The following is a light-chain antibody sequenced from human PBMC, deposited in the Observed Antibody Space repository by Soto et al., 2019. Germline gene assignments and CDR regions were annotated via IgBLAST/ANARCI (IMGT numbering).Light chain of an antibody. J-gene: IGKJ1*01. CDR1: QSVSSSY. CDR3: QQFFT. V-gene: IGKV3-20*01. CDR2: GAS. Sequence: EIVLTQSPGTLSLSPGERATLSCRASQSVSSSYLAWYQQKPGQAPRLLIYGASSRATGIPDRFSGSGSGTDFTLTISRLEPEDFEVYYCQQFFTFGQGTKVDVK.